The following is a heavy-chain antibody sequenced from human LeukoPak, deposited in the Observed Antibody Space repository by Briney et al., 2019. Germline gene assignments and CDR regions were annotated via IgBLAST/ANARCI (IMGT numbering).Heavy chain of an antibody. CDR3: ARGRNLEWFDY. J-gene: IGHJ5*01. D-gene: IGHD3-3*01. V-gene: IGHV4-59*01. CDR2: IYYSGST. Sequence: SETLSLTCTVSGDSFRSYYWSWIRQPPGKGLEWIWYIYYSGSTNYNPSLKSRVTISVDTSKNQFSLKLNSVTAADTAVYYCARGRNLEWFDYWGQGTLVTVSS. CDR1: GDSFRSYY.